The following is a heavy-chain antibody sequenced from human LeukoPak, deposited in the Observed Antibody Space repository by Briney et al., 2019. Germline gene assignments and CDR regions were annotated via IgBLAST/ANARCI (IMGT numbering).Heavy chain of an antibody. V-gene: IGHV3-9*01. CDR1: GFTFDDYA. CDR2: ISWNSGSI. Sequence: PGRSLRLSCAASGFTFDDYAMHWVRQAPGKGLEWVSGISWNSGSIGYADSVKGRFTISRDNAKNSLYLQMNSLRAEDTAVYYCAKYISGSDYYYYGMDVWGQGTTVTVSS. D-gene: IGHD6-19*01. J-gene: IGHJ6*02. CDR3: AKYISGSDYYYYGMDV.